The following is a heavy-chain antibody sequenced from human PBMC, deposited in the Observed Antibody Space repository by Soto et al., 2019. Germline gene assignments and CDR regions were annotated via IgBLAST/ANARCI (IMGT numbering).Heavy chain of an antibody. CDR1: GYTFTNHG. D-gene: IGHD2-8*01. CDR2: ISGHNGNT. V-gene: IGHV1-18*04. J-gene: IGHJ4*02. CDR3: ARDLYPLAYYFDF. Sequence: VASVKVSFKASGYTFTNHGISWLRQAPGQGLEWLGWISGHNGNTKYAQRLKGRVTMTADTSTSTAYMELRSLRSDDTAVYYCARDLYPLAYYFDFWGQGTLVTVSS.